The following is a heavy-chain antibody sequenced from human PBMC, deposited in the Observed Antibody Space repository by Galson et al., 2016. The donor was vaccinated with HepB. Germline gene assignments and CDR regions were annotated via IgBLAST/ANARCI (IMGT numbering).Heavy chain of an antibody. D-gene: IGHD3-10*01. V-gene: IGHV3-33*01. Sequence: SLRLSCAASGFTFSAYGMHWVRQAPGKGLEWVAPIWYDGSIQYYGDSVKGRFTISRDNSRNTLYLQMNRLSAEDTAVYYCARDVSKYYGSGTYYKNGIDVWGQGSLVTVSS. CDR1: GFTFSAYG. J-gene: IGHJ4*02. CDR2: IWYDGSIQ. CDR3: ARDVSKYYGSGTYYKNGIDV.